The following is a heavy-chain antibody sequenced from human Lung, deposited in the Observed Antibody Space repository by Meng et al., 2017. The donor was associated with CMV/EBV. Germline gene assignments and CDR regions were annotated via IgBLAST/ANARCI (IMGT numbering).Heavy chain of an antibody. CDR1: GGTTNSYF. CDR3: ARGSYLAVEG. Sequence: VQLGGGGPERGELWGALPLPLPSSGGTTNSYFGGWIRQPPGQGLEWLGYFYYRGNNNYKPPLKSRVTISEDTSKNLFSLNLTSVTAADAALYYCARGSYLAVEGWGLGTLVTVSS. D-gene: IGHD2-21*01. V-gene: IGHV4-59*01. CDR2: FYYRGNN. J-gene: IGHJ4*02.